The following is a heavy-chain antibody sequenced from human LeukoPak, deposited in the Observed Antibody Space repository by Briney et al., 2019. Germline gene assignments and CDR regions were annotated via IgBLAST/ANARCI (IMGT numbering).Heavy chain of an antibody. Sequence: PSETLSLTCTVSGGSISSYYWSWIRQPPGKGLEWIGYIYYSGSTNYNPSLKSRVTISVDTSKNQFPLKLSSVTAADTAVYYCARCIAAASFDPWGQGTLVTVSS. CDR1: GGSISSYY. D-gene: IGHD6-13*01. CDR2: IYYSGST. CDR3: ARCIAAASFDP. J-gene: IGHJ5*02. V-gene: IGHV4-59*08.